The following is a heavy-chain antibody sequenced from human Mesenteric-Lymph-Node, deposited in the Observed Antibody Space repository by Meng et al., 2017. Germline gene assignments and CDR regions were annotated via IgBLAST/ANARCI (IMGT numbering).Heavy chain of an antibody. D-gene: IGHD6-19*01. J-gene: IGHJ4*02. CDR3: AASSGWYITATFDY. CDR1: GFTFSSYA. CDR2: ISGSGGST. Sequence: GESLKISCAASGFTFSSYAMSWVRQAPGKGLEWVSAISGSGGSTFYADSVKGRFSISRDNSKNSLYLQMNSLRAEDTAVYYCAASSGWYITATFDYWGQGTLVTVSS. V-gene: IGHV3-23*01.